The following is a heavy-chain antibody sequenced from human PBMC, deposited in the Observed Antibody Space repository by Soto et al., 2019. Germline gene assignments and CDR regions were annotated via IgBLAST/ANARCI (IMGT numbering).Heavy chain of an antibody. CDR1: GYTFTSYD. Sequence: QVQLVQSGAELKKPGASVRVSCRTSGYTFTSYDINWVRQVAGQGLEWMGWMHLNSGHTGFAQKFQGRVTLTKNTSISTVYMVLSGLTSDDTAVYFCARGDSGWALGDYWGQGTVVTVSS. CDR2: MHLNSGHT. D-gene: IGHD6-19*01. CDR3: ARGDSGWALGDY. V-gene: IGHV1-8*01. J-gene: IGHJ4*02.